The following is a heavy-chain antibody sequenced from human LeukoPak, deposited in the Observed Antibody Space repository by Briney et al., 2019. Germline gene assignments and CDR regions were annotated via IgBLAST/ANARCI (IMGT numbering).Heavy chain of an antibody. CDR3: AKDGRGGYYYYMDV. D-gene: IGHD3-10*01. CDR2: ISWDSGST. CDR1: GFTFDDYT. Sequence: GGSLRLSCAASGFTFDDYTMHWVRQAPGKGLEWVSLISWDSGSTYYADSVKGRFTISRDNSKNCLYLQMNSLRTEDTALYYCAKDGRGGYYYYMDVWGKGTTVTVSS. V-gene: IGHV3-43*01. J-gene: IGHJ6*03.